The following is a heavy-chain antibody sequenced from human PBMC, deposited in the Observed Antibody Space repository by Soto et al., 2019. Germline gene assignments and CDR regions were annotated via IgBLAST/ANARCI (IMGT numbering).Heavy chain of an antibody. V-gene: IGHV3-7*01. D-gene: IGHD3-10*01. CDR1: GFTLNNYW. CDR2: INHDGSDK. CDR3: AREFGNPTGTLDP. Sequence: GGYLRLSCAASGFTLNNYWVTWVRQAPGKGLEWVANINHDGSDKYYVDSVKGRFTISRDNTKNSLYLQMNSLRAEDTAFYYCAREFGNPTGTLDPSGQAILVTVST. J-gene: IGHJ5*02.